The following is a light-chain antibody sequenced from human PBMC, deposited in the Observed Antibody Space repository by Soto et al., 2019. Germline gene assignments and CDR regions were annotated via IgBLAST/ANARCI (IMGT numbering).Light chain of an antibody. CDR3: QHSNNWPLT. Sequence: EIVMTQSPATLSVSRGDRATLSCRASHFISSNLAWYQQQPGQAPTLLIYGASTRATGIPARFSGSGSGTEFTRTISSLQSEDVAVYYCQHSNNWPLTFGGGTKVEIK. V-gene: IGKV3-15*01. CDR1: HFISSN. CDR2: GAS. J-gene: IGKJ4*01.